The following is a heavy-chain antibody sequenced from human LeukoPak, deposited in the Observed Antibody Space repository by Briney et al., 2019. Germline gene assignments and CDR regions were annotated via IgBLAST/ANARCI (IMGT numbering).Heavy chain of an antibody. CDR3: ARREDGRYTIDY. V-gene: IGHV4-31*03. CDR1: GGSISSGGYY. D-gene: IGHD5-24*01. J-gene: IGHJ4*02. Sequence: SETLSLTCTVSGGSISSGGYYWSWIRQHPGKGLEWIGYIYYSGSTYYNPSLKSRVTISVDTSKNQFSLKLSSVTAADTAVYYCARREDGRYTIDYWGQETLVTVSS. CDR2: IYYSGST.